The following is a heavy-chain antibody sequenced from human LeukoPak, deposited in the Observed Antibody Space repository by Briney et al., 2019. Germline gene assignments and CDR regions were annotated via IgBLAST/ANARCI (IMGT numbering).Heavy chain of an antibody. CDR3: AKDPPHMSIAAAGMQYFQH. V-gene: IGHV3-23*01. Sequence: GGSLRLSCAASGFTFSSYAMSWVRQAPGKGLEWVSAISGSGGSTYYADSVKGRFTISRDNSKNTLYLQMNSLRAEDTAVYYCAKDPPHMSIAAAGMQYFQHWGQGTLVTVSS. CDR1: GFTFSSYA. CDR2: ISGSGGST. J-gene: IGHJ1*01. D-gene: IGHD6-13*01.